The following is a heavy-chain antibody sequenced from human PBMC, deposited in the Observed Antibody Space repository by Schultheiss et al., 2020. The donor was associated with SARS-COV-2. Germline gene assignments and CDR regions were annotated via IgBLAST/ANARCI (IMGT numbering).Heavy chain of an antibody. V-gene: IGHV3-30*18. Sequence: GGSLRLSCAASGFTFSSYGMHWVRQAPGKGLEWVAVIPYDGSNKYYADSVKGRFTISRDNSKNTLYLQMNSLRAEDTAVYYCANLDPITMVRGVIQKAYYYYYGMDVWGQGTTVTVSS. J-gene: IGHJ6*02. D-gene: IGHD3-10*01. CDR3: ANLDPITMVRGVIQKAYYYYYGMDV. CDR2: IPYDGSNK. CDR1: GFTFSSYG.